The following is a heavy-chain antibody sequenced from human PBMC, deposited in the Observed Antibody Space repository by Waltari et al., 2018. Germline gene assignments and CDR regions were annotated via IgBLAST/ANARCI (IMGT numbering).Heavy chain of an antibody. V-gene: IGHV3-30*18. CDR2: ISYDGSNK. J-gene: IGHJ4*02. CDR1: GFTFSSYG. Sequence: QVQLVESGGGVVQPGRSLRLSCAASGFTFSSYGMHWVRQAPGKGLEWLAVISYDGSNKYYADSVKGRFTISRDNSKNTLYLQMNSLRAEDTAVYYCAKEADGYFDYWGQGTLVTVSS. CDR3: AKEADGYFDY.